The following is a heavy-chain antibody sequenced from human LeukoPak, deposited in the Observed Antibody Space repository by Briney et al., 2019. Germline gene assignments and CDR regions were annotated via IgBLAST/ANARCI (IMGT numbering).Heavy chain of an antibody. CDR1: GYTFTSYG. CDR2: ISAYNGNT. CDR3: ARDYSRITMVRGVNGIGYFDY. V-gene: IGHV1-18*01. J-gene: IGHJ4*02. D-gene: IGHD3-10*01. Sequence: ASVKVSCKASGYTFTSYGISWVRQAPGQGIEGRGWISAYNGNTNYAQKLQGRVTMTTDTSTSTAYMELRSLRSDDTAVYYCARDYSRITMVRGVNGIGYFDYWGQGTLVTVSS.